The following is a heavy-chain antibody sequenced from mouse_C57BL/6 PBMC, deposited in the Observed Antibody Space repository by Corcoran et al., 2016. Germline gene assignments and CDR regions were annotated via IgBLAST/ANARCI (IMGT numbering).Heavy chain of an antibody. V-gene: IGHV1-72*01. Sequence: QVQLQQPGAELVKPGASVKLSCKASGYTFTSYWMHWVKQRPGRGLEWIGRIDPNSGGTKYNEKFKSKATLTVDKPSSTAYMQLSSLTSEDSAVYYCALYYYGSSYLFAYWGQGTLVTVSA. D-gene: IGHD1-1*01. J-gene: IGHJ3*01. CDR1: GYTFTSYW. CDR3: ALYYYGSSYLFAY. CDR2: IDPNSGGT.